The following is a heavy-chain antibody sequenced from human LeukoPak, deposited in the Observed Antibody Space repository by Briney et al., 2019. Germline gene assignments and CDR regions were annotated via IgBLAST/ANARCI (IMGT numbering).Heavy chain of an antibody. V-gene: IGHV3-7*01. CDR2: IKQDGSEK. CDR3: ARDRDPGGIAAAGY. Sequence: PGGSLRLSCAASGFTFSSYWMSWVRQAPGKGLEWVANIKQDGSEKYYVDSVKGRFTISRDNAKNSLYLQMNSLRAEDTAVYYCARDRDPGGIAAAGYWGQGTLVTVSS. CDR1: GFTFSSYW. J-gene: IGHJ4*02. D-gene: IGHD6-13*01.